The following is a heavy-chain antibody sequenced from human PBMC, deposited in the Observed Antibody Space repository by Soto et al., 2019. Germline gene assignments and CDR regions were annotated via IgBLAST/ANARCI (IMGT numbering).Heavy chain of an antibody. D-gene: IGHD2-2*01. V-gene: IGHV1-8*01. CDR1: GYTFTSND. J-gene: IGHJ4*02. Sequence: QVQLVQSGAEVKKPGASVKVSCKAAGYTFTSNDINWVRQATGQGLEWMGWMNPNSANTGYAQKFQGRVTMTRNTSIPTAYMELSSLRSEDTAVYYCARGPGCSSLRCPYYFDCWGQGTLVTVSS. CDR2: MNPNSANT. CDR3: ARGPGCSSLRCPYYFDC.